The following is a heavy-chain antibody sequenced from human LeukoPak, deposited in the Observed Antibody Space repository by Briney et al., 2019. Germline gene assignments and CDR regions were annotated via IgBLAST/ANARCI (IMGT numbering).Heavy chain of an antibody. J-gene: IGHJ3*01. D-gene: IGHD6-13*01. V-gene: IGHV3-73*01. CDR3: ATHGGPDRSSWSTTPLDF. CDR1: GFTFSGAA. Sequence: GGSLKLSCAASGFTFSGAALHWVRQASGRGLEWVGRIRSNFRNYATTYHASVRGRFAISRDDSKNTAYLQMNSLKPEDTAMYFCATHGGPDRSSWSTTPLDFWGHGTVVTVSS. CDR2: IRSNFRNYAT.